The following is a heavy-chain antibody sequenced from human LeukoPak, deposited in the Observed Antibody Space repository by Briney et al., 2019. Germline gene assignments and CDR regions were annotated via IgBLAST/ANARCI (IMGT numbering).Heavy chain of an antibody. J-gene: IGHJ3*02. CDR1: GFTVSSNY. CDR2: IYSGGST. V-gene: IGHV3-53*01. Sequence: PGGSLRLSCAASGFTVSSNYMSWVRQAPGKGLEWVSVIYSGGSTYYADSAKGRFTISRDNSKNTLYLQMNSLRAEDTAVYYCTRGEAPTTDACDIWSQGTMVTVS. D-gene: IGHD1-7*01. CDR3: TRGEAPTTDACDI.